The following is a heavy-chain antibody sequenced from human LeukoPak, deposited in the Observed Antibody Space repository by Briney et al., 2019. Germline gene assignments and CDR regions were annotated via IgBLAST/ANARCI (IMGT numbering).Heavy chain of an antibody. CDR2: ISYDGSNK. CDR3: ARAGEDDSSGYYHPFDY. V-gene: IGHV3-30-3*01. CDR1: GFTFSSYA. Sequence: PGGSLRLSCAASGFTFSSYAMHWVRQAPGKGLEWVAVISYDGSNKYYADSVKGRFTISRDNSKNTLYLQMNSLRAEDTAVYYCARAGEDDSSGYYHPFDYWGQGTLVTVSS. J-gene: IGHJ4*02. D-gene: IGHD3-22*01.